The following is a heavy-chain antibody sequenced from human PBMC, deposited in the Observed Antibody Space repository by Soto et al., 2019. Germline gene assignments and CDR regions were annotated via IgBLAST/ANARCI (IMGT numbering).Heavy chain of an antibody. CDR1: GFTFSTYA. D-gene: IGHD6-19*01. Sequence: GGSLRLSCTASGFTFSTYAMHWVRQAPGKGLEYVSAITNNGGSTFYADSVKGRFTISRDNSMNTLYLQMSSLRVEDTAVYYCVKAFSGQWLNKKAFDYWGQGTLVTVSS. CDR3: VKAFSGQWLNKKAFDY. V-gene: IGHV3-64D*08. J-gene: IGHJ4*02. CDR2: ITNNGGST.